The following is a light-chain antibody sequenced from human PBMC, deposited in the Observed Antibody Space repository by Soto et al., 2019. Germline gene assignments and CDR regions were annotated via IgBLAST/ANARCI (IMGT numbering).Light chain of an antibody. Sequence: EIVMTQSPATLSVSPGERATLSCRASQSVSSNLAWYQQKPGQAPRLLIYGASTRATGIPARFSGSGSGTELTLTISSLQSEDFAVYYCQHYNNWPRTFGQGTKVETK. CDR1: QSVSSN. V-gene: IGKV3-15*01. CDR3: QHYNNWPRT. CDR2: GAS. J-gene: IGKJ1*01.